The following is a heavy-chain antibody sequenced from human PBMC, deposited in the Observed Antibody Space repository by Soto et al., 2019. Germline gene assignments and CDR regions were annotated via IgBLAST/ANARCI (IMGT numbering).Heavy chain of an antibody. D-gene: IGHD3-10*01. V-gene: IGHV4-34*01. CDR2: INHSGST. J-gene: IGHJ5*02. Sequence: SETRSLTWAVYGGSFSCYYWSGIREPPGKGLEWIGEINHSGSTNYNPSLKSRVTISVDTSKNQFSLKLSSVTAADTAVYYCARGNQYYYGSGSYYNNWFDPWGQGTLVTVSS. CDR3: ARGNQYYYGSGSYYNNWFDP. CDR1: GGSFSCYY.